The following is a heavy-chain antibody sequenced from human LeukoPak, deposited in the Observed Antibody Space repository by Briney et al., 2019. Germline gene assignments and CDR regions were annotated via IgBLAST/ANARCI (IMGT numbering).Heavy chain of an antibody. Sequence: GESLQISCKGSGFSLSNYWIGWVRQMPGKGLEWMGIIYPGDSTTRYSPSFQGQVTISADKSISTAYLQWSSLKASDTAIYYCTRRGYCSSSRCTLYGMDVWGQGTTVTVSS. CDR3: TRRGYCSSSRCTLYGMDV. CDR2: IYPGDSTT. CDR1: GFSLSNYW. J-gene: IGHJ6*02. V-gene: IGHV5-51*01. D-gene: IGHD2-2*01.